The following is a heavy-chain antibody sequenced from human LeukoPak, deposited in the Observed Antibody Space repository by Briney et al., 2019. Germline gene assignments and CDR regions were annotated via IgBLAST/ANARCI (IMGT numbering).Heavy chain of an antibody. CDR2: FDPEDGET. CDR3: ATGWSYDILTGYAFDP. J-gene: IGHJ5*02. V-gene: IGHV1-24*01. D-gene: IGHD3-9*01. CDR1: GYTLTELS. Sequence: ASVRVSCKVSGYTLTELSMHWVRQAPGKGLEWMGGFDPEDGETIYAQKFQGRVTMTEDTSTDTAYMELSSLRSEDTAVYYCATGWSYDILTGYAFDPWGQGTLVTVSS.